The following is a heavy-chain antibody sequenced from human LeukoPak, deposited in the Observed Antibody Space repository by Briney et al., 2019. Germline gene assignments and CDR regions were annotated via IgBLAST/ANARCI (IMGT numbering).Heavy chain of an antibody. CDR3: ARAWGWELLRIYFDY. CDR2: IYYSGST. J-gene: IGHJ4*02. V-gene: IGHV4-39*07. D-gene: IGHD1-26*01. Sequence: SETLSLTCTVSGGSISSSSYYWGWIRQPPGKGLEWIRSIYYSGSTYYNPSLKSRVTISVDTSKNQFSLKLSSVTAADTAVYYCARAWGWELLRIYFDYWGQGTLVTVSS. CDR1: GGSISSSSYY.